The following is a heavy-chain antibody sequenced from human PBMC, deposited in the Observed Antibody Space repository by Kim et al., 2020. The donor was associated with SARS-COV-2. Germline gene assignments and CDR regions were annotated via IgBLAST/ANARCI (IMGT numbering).Heavy chain of an antibody. CDR2: IYYGGST. V-gene: IGHV4-39*07. J-gene: IGHJ4*02. CDR1: GGSISSSSYY. Sequence: SETLSLTCTVSGGSISSSSYYWGWIRQPPGKGLEWIGSIYYGGSTYYNPSLKSRVTISVDTSKSQFSLKLSSVTAADTAVYYCARDKARDYFDYWGQGTLVTVSS. CDR3: ARDKARDYFDY.